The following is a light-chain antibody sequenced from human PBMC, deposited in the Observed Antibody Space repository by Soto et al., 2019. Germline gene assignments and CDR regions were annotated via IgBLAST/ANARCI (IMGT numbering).Light chain of an antibody. Sequence: EIVLTQSPGTLSFSPGERATLSCRASQSLSASFLAWYQQKPGQAPRLLIYGASSRATGIPDRFSGSGSGTVFTLTISRLEPVDFAVYYCQQYGSSPPITFGQGTRLEIK. J-gene: IGKJ5*01. CDR1: QSLSASF. CDR3: QQYGSSPPIT. CDR2: GAS. V-gene: IGKV3-20*01.